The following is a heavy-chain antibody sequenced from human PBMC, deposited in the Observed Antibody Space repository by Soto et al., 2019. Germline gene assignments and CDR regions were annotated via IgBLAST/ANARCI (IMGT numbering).Heavy chain of an antibody. CDR2: IYYSGST. V-gene: IGHV4-59*01. D-gene: IGHD3-3*01. CDR3: ARDHAYYDFWGYFDY. CDR1: GGSISSYY. J-gene: IGHJ4*02. Sequence: SETLSLTCTVSGGSISSYYWSWIRQPPGKGLEWIGYIYYSGSTNYNPSLKSRVTISVDTSKNQFSLKLSSVTAADTAVYYCARDHAYYDFWGYFDYWGQGTLVTVSS.